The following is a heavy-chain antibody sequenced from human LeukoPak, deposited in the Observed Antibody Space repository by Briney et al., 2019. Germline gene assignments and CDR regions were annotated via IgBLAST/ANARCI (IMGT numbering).Heavy chain of an antibody. V-gene: IGHV3-20*01. CDR3: ARVRLTTNSFDP. CDR1: GFTFDDYG. D-gene: IGHD3-22*01. CDR2: INWNGGST. J-gene: IGHJ5*02. Sequence: GGSLRLSCAASGFTFDDYGMSWVRQAPGKGLEWVSGINWNGGSTGYADSVKGRFTISRDNAKNSLCLQMNSPRAEDTALYHCARVRLTTNSFDPWGQGTLVTVSS.